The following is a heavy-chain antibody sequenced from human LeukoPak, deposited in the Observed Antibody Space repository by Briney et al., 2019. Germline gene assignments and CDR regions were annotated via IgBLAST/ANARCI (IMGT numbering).Heavy chain of an antibody. CDR1: GGSFSGYY. Sequence: SETLSLTCAVYGGSFSGYYWSWIRQPPGKGLEWIGEINHSGSTNYNTSLKSRVTISVDTSKNQFSLKLSSVTAADTAVYYCASSRYSSSWYEYWGQGTLVTVSS. CDR3: ASSRYSSSWYEY. J-gene: IGHJ4*02. D-gene: IGHD6-13*01. CDR2: INHSGST. V-gene: IGHV4-34*01.